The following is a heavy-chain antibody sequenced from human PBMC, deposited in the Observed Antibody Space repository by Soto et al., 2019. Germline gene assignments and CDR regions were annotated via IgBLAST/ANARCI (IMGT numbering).Heavy chain of an antibody. D-gene: IGHD2-2*03. Sequence: SETLSLTCTVSGGSVISGSYYWSLIRQPPGKGLEWIGYIYYSGSTNYNPSLKSRVTISLDTSKNQFSLKLSSVTAADTAVYFCAREGNLGRWIQPLDSWGQGTLVTVSS. V-gene: IGHV4-61*01. CDR1: GGSVISGSYY. CDR2: IYYSGST. J-gene: IGHJ4*02. CDR3: AREGNLGRWIQPLDS.